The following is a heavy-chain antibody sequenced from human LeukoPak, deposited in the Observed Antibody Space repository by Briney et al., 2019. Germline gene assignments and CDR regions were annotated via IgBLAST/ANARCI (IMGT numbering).Heavy chain of an antibody. CDR2: ISSSSSTI. Sequence: PGGSPRLSCAASGFTFSSYEMHWVRQAPGKGLEWVSYISSSSSTIYYADSVKGRFTISRDNAKNSLYLQMNSLRAEDTAVYYCAREGVITFDYWGQGTLVTVSS. J-gene: IGHJ4*02. CDR1: GFTFSSYE. V-gene: IGHV3-48*03. CDR3: AREGVITFDY. D-gene: IGHD3-22*01.